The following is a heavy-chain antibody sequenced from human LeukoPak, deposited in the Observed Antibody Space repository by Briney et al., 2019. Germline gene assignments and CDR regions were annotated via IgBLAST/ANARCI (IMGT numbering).Heavy chain of an antibody. J-gene: IGHJ6*02. CDR1: GFTVSHNY. D-gene: IGHD4-17*01. Sequence: GSLRLSCAASGFTVSHNYMSWVRQTPGKGLEWIGEINHTGSTNYNPSLRSRVTMSVDTTQKQLSLKLTSVTAADTAVYYCALDYGMFLDGMDVWGQGTTVTVSS. CDR2: INHTGST. CDR3: ALDYGMFLDGMDV. V-gene: IGHV4-34*08.